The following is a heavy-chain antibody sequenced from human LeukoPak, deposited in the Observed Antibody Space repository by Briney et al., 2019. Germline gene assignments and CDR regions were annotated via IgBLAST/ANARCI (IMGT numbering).Heavy chain of an antibody. V-gene: IGHV1-24*01. CDR3: ATGWDGIPAAIHPFDY. J-gene: IGHJ4*02. Sequence: WASVKVSCKVSGYTLTELSMHWVRQAPGKGLEWMGGFDPEDGETICAQKFQGRVTMTEDTSTDTAYMELSSLRSEDTAVYYCATGWDGIPAAIHPFDYWGQGTLVTVSS. CDR2: FDPEDGET. CDR1: GYTLTELS. D-gene: IGHD2-2*02.